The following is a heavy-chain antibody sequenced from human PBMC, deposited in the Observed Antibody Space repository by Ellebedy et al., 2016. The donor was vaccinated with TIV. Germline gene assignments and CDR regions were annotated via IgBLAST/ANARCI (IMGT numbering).Heavy chain of an antibody. CDR2: INHSGST. V-gene: IGHV4-34*01. Sequence: SETLSLXCAVYGGSFSGYYWSWIRQPPGKGLEWIGEINHSGSTNYNPSLKSRVTISVDTSKNQFSLKLSSVTAADTAVYYCARMAYAWDYWGQGTLVTVSS. J-gene: IGHJ4*02. D-gene: IGHD4-17*01. CDR1: GGSFSGYY. CDR3: ARMAYAWDY.